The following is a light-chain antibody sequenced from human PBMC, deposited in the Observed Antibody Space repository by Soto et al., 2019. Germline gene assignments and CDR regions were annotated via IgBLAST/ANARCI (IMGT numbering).Light chain of an antibody. V-gene: IGLV2-14*01. Sequence: QSALTQPASVSGSPGQSITFSCTGTSSDVGGYNYVSWYQQHPGKAPKLMIYDVSNRPSGVSNRFSGSKSGNTASLTISGLQDEDEADYYCSSYTSSSTRVFGTGTKLTVL. CDR1: SSDVGGYNY. CDR2: DVS. CDR3: SSYTSSSTRV. J-gene: IGLJ1*01.